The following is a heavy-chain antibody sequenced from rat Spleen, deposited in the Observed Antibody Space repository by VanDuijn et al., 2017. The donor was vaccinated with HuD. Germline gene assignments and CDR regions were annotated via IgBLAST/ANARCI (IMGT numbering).Heavy chain of an antibody. CDR2: ISTGGGNT. J-gene: IGHJ2*01. D-gene: IGHD1-5*01. CDR3: ARLGYNPFDS. CDR1: GFTFSSFP. Sequence: EVQLVESGGGLVQPGRSLKLSCAASGFTFSSFPMAWVRQAPKKGLEWVASISTGGGNTYYRDSVKGRFTISRDNVKNTQYLQMDSLRSEDTATYYCARLGYNPFDSWGQGVMVTVSS. V-gene: IGHV5S13*01.